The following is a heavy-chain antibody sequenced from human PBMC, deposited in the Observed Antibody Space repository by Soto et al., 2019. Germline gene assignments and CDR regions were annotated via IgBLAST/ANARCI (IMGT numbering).Heavy chain of an antibody. V-gene: IGHV1-69*01. Sequence: QVQLVQSRSEVKKPGSSVRVSCRASEGTFNSHVVSWVRQAPGQGLQWMGGILPLFGTTNYAHQLEGRVTITADSSTATSFLELSGLTPGDTAVYYCARDMTRTVVPYFDFWGQGTLVTVSS. CDR2: ILPLFGTT. J-gene: IGHJ4*02. D-gene: IGHD1-7*01. CDR1: EGTFNSHV. CDR3: ARDMTRTVVPYFDF.